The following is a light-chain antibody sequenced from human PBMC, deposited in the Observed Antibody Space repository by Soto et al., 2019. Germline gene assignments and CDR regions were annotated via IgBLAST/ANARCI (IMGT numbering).Light chain of an antibody. J-gene: IGKJ1*01. CDR1: QNVDSNY. CDR2: AAS. Sequence: QCPTTLTKSPGATATLSCRASQNVDSNYLAWYQQKPGQAPRILIFAASGRATGIPDRFSGSGSGTDFTLTISRLEPEDFAVYYCQQYGSFSWTFGQGTKVDIK. V-gene: IGKV3-20*01. CDR3: QQYGSFSWT.